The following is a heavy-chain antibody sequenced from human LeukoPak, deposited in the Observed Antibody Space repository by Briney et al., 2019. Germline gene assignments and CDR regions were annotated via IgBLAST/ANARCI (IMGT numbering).Heavy chain of an antibody. D-gene: IGHD5-12*01. CDR1: GYTFTSYA. J-gene: IGHJ4*02. V-gene: IGHV7-4-1*02. CDR3: ARGVLSGYDSGKGY. Sequence: ASVKVSCKASGYTFTSYALNWVRQAPGQGLEWVGWINTNTGNPTYAQGFTGRFVFSLDTSVSTAYLQISSLKAEDTAVYYCARGVLSGYDSGKGYWGQGTLVTVSS. CDR2: INTNTGNP.